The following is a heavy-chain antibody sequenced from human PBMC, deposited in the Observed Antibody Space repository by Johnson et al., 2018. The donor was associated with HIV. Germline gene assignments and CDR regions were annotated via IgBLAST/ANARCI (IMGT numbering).Heavy chain of an antibody. D-gene: IGHD3-22*01. CDR2: IKSKTDGGTT. V-gene: IGHV3-15*01. Sequence: VQLVESGGGLVEPGGSLRLSCAASGFTFSNAWMSWVRQAPGKGLEWVGRIKSKTDGGTTDYAAPVKGRFTISRDDSKNTLYLQMNSLKTEDAAVYYCARCYYDSGGYADAFDIWGQGTMITVSS. CDR3: ARCYYDSGGYADAFDI. CDR1: GFTFSNAW. J-gene: IGHJ3*02.